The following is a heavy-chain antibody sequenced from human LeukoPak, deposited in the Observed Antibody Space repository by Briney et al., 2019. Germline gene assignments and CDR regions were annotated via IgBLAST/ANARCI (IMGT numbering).Heavy chain of an antibody. Sequence: PSETLSLTCTASGGSISSSSYYWGWIRQPPGKGLEWIGSIYYSGSTYYNPSLKSRVTISVDTSKNQFSLKLSSVTAADTAVYYCARDPVATNWFDPWGQGTLVTVSS. J-gene: IGHJ5*02. D-gene: IGHD2-15*01. CDR3: ARDPVATNWFDP. CDR2: IYYSGST. V-gene: IGHV4-39*07. CDR1: GGSISSSSYY.